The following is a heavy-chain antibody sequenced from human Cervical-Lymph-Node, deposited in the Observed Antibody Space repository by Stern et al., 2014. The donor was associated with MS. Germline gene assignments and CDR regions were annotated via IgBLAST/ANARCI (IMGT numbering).Heavy chain of an antibody. Sequence: VQLVQSGGGVVQPGRSLRLSCAASGFPFSSYGMHWVRQAPGKGLEWVAVIWYDGSNKYYADSVKGRFTISRDNSKNTLYLQMNSLRAEDTAVYYCARASEQPFDYWGQGTLVTVSS. CDR1: GFPFSSYG. V-gene: IGHV3-33*01. J-gene: IGHJ4*02. CDR2: IWYDGSNK. CDR3: ARASEQPFDY. D-gene: IGHD1/OR15-1a*01.